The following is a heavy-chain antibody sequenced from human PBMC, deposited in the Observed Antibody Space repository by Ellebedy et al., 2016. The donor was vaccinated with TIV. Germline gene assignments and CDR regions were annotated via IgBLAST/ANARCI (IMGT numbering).Heavy chain of an antibody. J-gene: IGHJ4*02. CDR2: INHSGST. V-gene: IGHV4-34*01. CDR3: ARGSDIVVVPAASFDY. CDR1: GRSFSGYY. D-gene: IGHD2-2*01. Sequence: SETLSLTXAVYGRSFSGYYWSWIRQPPGKGLEWIGEINHSGSTNYNPSLKSRVTISVDTSKNQFSLKLSSVTAADTAVYYCARGSDIVVVPAASFDYWGQGTLVTVSS.